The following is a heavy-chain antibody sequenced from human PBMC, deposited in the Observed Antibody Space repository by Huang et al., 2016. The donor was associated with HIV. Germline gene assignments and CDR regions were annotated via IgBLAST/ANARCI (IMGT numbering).Heavy chain of an antibody. CDR1: GFTFSSYG. J-gene: IGHJ3*02. Sequence: QVQLVESGGGVVQPGGSLRLSCAASGFTFSSYGMYWVRQARGKGLEWVAFIRYYGSNKDYAYSVRGRFTISRDNSKNTLYLQMNSLRAEDTAVYYCAKGSMANAFDIWGQGTMVTVSS. CDR3: AKGSMANAFDI. D-gene: IGHD3-10*01. CDR2: IRYYGSNK. V-gene: IGHV3-30*02.